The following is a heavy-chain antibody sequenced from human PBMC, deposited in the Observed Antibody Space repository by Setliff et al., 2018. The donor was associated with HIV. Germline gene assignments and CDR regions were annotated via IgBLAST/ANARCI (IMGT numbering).Heavy chain of an antibody. CDR1: GGSISSGGYY. CDR3: ARRMAAGTFDY. D-gene: IGHD6-13*01. CDR2: IYYSGST. J-gene: IGHJ4*02. V-gene: IGHV4-31*03. Sequence: KPSETLSLTCTVSGGSISSGGYYWSWIRQHPGKGLEWIGYIYYSGSTDYNPSLKSRVLISVDTSNNQFSLKLSSVTAADTAMYYCARRMAAGTFDYWGQGTLVTVSS.